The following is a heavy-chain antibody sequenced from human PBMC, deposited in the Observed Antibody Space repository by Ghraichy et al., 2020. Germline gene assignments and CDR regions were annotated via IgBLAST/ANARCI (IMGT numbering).Heavy chain of an antibody. Sequence: SCAASGFTFSSYAMHWVRQAPGKGLEYFSAISNNGGSIYYANSVKGRFTISRDNAKNTLYLQMGSLRAEDMAVYYCARDRWIQLWLGGMDVWGQGTTVTVSS. D-gene: IGHD5-18*01. J-gene: IGHJ6*02. V-gene: IGHV3-64*01. CDR2: ISNNGGSI. CDR3: ARDRWIQLWLGGMDV. CDR1: GFTFSSYA.